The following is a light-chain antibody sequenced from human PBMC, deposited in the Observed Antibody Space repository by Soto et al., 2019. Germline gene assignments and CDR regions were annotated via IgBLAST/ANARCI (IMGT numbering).Light chain of an antibody. CDR3: ISYTVSRSYV. CDR1: SSNIGSNT. J-gene: IGLJ1*01. V-gene: IGLV1-44*01. Sequence: QSALTQPASVSGTPGQRVTISCSGSSSNIGSNTVNWYQQLPGTAPKLLIYSNNQRPSGVPDRFSGSKSGNTASLTISGLQAEDEADYYCISYTVSRSYVFGTGTKVTVL. CDR2: SNN.